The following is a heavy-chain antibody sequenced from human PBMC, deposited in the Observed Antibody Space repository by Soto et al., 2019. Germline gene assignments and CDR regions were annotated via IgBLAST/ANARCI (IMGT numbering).Heavy chain of an antibody. CDR1: GGSISSGGYY. CDR2: IYYSGST. V-gene: IGHV4-31*03. CDR3: ARVIVGATSAHAFDI. J-gene: IGHJ3*02. Sequence: SETLSLTCTVSGGSISSGGYYWSWIRQHPGKGLEWIGYIYYSGSTYYNPSLKSRVTISVDTSKNQFSLKLSSVTAADTAVYYCARVIVGATSAHAFDIWGQGTMVTVSS. D-gene: IGHD1-26*01.